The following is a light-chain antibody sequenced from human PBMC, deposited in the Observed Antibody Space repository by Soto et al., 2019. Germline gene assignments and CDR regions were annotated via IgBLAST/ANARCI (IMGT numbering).Light chain of an antibody. CDR1: QNIRSF. CDR3: QQSYDCPWA. J-gene: IGKJ1*01. V-gene: IGKV1-39*01. Sequence: DIQMTQSPASLSASVGDRVTITCRASQNIRSFLNWYQQKPGKAPKLLIYGASSLQIGVPSRFSGSGSGTEFTLTISSLQPEDFASYDCQQSYDCPWAFGPGTKVEVK. CDR2: GAS.